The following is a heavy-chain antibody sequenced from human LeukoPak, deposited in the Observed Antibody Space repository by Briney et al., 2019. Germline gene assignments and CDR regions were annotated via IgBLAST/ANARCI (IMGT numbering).Heavy chain of an antibody. J-gene: IGHJ4*02. CDR1: GFSISDTH. Sequence: GGSLRLSCAASGFSISDTHMSWVRQAPGKGLEWVSAMYTGGTTYFADSVTGRFTISRDKSKNTLYLQMNSLRVEDTAVYYSAKDEVTSGGGLASWGQGTLVSVSS. CDR2: MYTGGTT. V-gene: IGHV3-53*01. CDR3: AKDEVTSGGGLAS. D-gene: IGHD3-10*01.